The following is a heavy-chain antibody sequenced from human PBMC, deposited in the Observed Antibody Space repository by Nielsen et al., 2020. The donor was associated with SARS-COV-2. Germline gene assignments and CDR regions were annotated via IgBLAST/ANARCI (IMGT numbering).Heavy chain of an antibody. CDR2: IYPSDSDT. Sequence: GESLKISCQTYGYSFANYWIGWVRQMPGKGLEWLGIIYPSDSDTIYSPSFQGQVTMSVDKSISTAYLQWSSLKASDTAMYYCARTVVPAAIHTVGNWFDPWGQGTLVTVSS. CDR3: ARTVVPAAIHTVGNWFDP. CDR1: GYSFANYW. V-gene: IGHV5-51*01. J-gene: IGHJ5*02. D-gene: IGHD2-2*01.